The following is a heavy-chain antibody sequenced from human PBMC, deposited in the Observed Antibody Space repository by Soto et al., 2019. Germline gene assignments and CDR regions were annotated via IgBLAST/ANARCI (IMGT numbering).Heavy chain of an antibody. CDR3: ARGAYYYDSSGGYFDY. Sequence: QVQLVQSGAEVKKPGASVKVSCKASGYTFTGYYMHWVRQAPGQGLEWMGWSNPNSGGTNYAQKFQGRVTMTRDTSISTAYMELSRLRSDDTAVYYCARGAYYYDSSGGYFDYWGQGTLVTVSS. CDR2: SNPNSGGT. J-gene: IGHJ4*02. V-gene: IGHV1-2*02. CDR1: GYTFTGYY. D-gene: IGHD3-22*01.